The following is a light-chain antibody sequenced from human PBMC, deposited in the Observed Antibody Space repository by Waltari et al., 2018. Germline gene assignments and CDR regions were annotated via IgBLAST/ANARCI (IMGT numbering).Light chain of an antibody. CDR3: QQYGNSPRT. CDR1: QSVRSSY. J-gene: IGKJ2*02. Sequence: EIVLTQSPGTLSLSPGERATLSCRASQSVRSSYLAWYQHKPGQAPRLRIYGASSRATGIADRFSGSGSGTDFNLTISRLEPEDFAVYYCQQYGNSPRTFGQGTRLEIK. CDR2: GAS. V-gene: IGKV3-20*01.